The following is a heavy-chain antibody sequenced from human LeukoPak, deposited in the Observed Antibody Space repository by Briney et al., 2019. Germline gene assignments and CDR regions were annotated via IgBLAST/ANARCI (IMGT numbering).Heavy chain of an antibody. Sequence: GGSLRPSCVASGFTFSAYTMNWVRQAPGKGLEWISYTSPSSSTIYYAASVQGRFTISRDDAKNSLFLQLSSLRADDTAVYYCARSDCSGGACYSDYWGQGTLVTVSS. CDR3: ARSDCSGGACYSDY. D-gene: IGHD2-15*01. CDR2: TSPSSSTI. J-gene: IGHJ4*02. CDR1: GFTFSAYT. V-gene: IGHV3-48*04.